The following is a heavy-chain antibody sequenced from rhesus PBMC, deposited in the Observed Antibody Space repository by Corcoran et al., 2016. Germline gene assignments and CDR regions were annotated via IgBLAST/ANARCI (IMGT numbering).Heavy chain of an antibody. J-gene: IGHJ4*01. CDR3: ARGRTLGFDY. CDR1: GYSFNNYW. CDR2: IDPSNSDA. V-gene: IGHV5-20*02. D-gene: IGHD2-39*01. Sequence: EVQLVQSGAEVKRPGASLKISGKTAGYSFNNYWSSWVCQMSGKGLEWRGAIDPSNSDARYSPSFQGQVTISADKSITTAYLQWSSLKASDTATYYCARGRTLGFDYWGQGVLVTVSS.